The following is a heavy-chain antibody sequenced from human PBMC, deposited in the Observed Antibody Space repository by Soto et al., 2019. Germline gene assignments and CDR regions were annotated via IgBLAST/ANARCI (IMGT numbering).Heavy chain of an antibody. CDR3: AREDSIIIPALSDF. CDR2: ISKSDYT. D-gene: IGHD2-2*01. CDR1: GFAFNNYG. Sequence: PGGSLRLSCTVSGFAFNNYGINWVRQAPGKGLEWVSSISKSDYTYYSDSVKGRFAISRDNAKSPVSLQMNTLRVEDTAVYYCAREDSIIIPALSDFWGQGTLVTVSS. V-gene: IGHV3-21*01. J-gene: IGHJ4*02.